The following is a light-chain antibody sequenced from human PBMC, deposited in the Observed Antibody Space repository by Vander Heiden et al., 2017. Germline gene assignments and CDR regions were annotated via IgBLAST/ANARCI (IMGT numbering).Light chain of an antibody. V-gene: IGKV3-20*01. J-gene: IGKJ2*01. Sequence: IVLTPSPRPLSLSPGERATLSCRASQSVSSTYLAWYQQKPGQAPRLLIYGASSRATGVPDRFSGRGSGTDFTLTISRLEPEDFAMYYCQQYGSSPYTFGQGTKLEIK. CDR1: QSVSSTY. CDR3: QQYGSSPYT. CDR2: GAS.